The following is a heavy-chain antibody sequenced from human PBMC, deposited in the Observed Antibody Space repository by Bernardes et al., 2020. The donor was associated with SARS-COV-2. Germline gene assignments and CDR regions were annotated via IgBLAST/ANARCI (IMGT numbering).Heavy chain of an antibody. J-gene: IGHJ4*02. CDR2: TVADNDDT. CDR3: AGGNVMVIAATTDF. Sequence: SVKVSCKASGDTLTYYGITWVRPAPGQGLVWMRWTVADNDDTHYAQKLQGRITMTTDKSTRTPYMELMSLRSDDPAVYYCAGGNVMVIAATTDFWGQGTLVTASS. V-gene: IGHV1-18*04. D-gene: IGHD2-15*01. CDR1: GDTLTYYG.